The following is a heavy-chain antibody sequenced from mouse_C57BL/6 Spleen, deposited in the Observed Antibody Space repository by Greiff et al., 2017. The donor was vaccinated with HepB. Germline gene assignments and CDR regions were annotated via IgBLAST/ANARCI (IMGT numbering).Heavy chain of an antibody. V-gene: IGHV5-4*01. CDR1: GFTFSSYA. CDR2: ISDGGSYT. J-gene: IGHJ4*01. CDR3: ARDYYAMDY. Sequence: EVQGVESGGGLVEPGGSLKLSCAASGFTFSSYAMSWVRQTPEKRLEWVATISDGGSYTYYPDNVKGRFTISRDNAKNNLYLQMSHLKSEDTAMYYCARDYYAMDYWGQGTSVTVSS.